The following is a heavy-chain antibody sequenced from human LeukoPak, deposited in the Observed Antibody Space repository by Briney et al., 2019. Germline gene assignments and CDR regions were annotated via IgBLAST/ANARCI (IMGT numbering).Heavy chain of an antibody. D-gene: IGHD1-7*01. CDR3: ARGWNYAFRFDY. Sequence: GGSPRHSCAASGFSFSDYWMTWVRQAPGKGLEWVAHIKQDGSEKYYVDSIKGRFTISRDNAKNLVYLQMNSLRAEDTAVYYCARGWNYAFRFDYWGQGTLVTVSS. V-gene: IGHV3-7*01. CDR1: GFSFSDYW. J-gene: IGHJ4*02. CDR2: IKQDGSEK.